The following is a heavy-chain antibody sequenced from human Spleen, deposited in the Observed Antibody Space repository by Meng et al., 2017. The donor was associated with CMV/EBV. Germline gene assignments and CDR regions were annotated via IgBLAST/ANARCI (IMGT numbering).Heavy chain of an antibody. V-gene: IGHV1-2*02. CDR3: AGGSVVHDVVVSSVTWGGGDY. Sequence: YYSQWVRQAPGQGLEWMGWINPNLGGTIYAQKFQGRVSMTRDTSINTAYMGLSRLTSDDTAVYYCAGGSVVHDVVVSSVTWGGGDYWGQGTLVTVSS. D-gene: IGHD2-15*01. J-gene: IGHJ4*02. CDR2: INPNLGGT. CDR1: YY.